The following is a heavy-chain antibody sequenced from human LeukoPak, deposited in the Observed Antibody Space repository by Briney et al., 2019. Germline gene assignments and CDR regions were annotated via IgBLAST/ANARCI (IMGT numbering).Heavy chain of an antibody. D-gene: IGHD4-17*01. J-gene: IGHJ4*02. CDR2: ISPNSGGR. CDR3: ARGTTVTTPFDY. V-gene: IGHV1-2*02. CDR1: GYTVTVYY. Sequence: ASVKVSCKASGYTVTVYYIHWVRQAPGQGLEWMGWISPNSGGRNYAQKFQGRVTMTRDTSVSTAHMELSNVRSDDTAVYYCARGTTVTTPFDYWGQGTLVTVSS.